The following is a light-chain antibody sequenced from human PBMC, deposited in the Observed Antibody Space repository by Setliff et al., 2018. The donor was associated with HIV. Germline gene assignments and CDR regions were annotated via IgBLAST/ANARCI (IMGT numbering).Light chain of an antibody. CDR2: EVS. J-gene: IGLJ1*01. CDR1: SSDVGANNF. V-gene: IGLV2-14*03. Sequence: SALTQPASVSGSPGQSITISCTGTSSDVGANNFVSWYQQRPGEAPKLMISEVSNRPSGVSNRFSGSKSGNTASLTISGLQAEDEAHYYCSAYATSHTYVFGTGTKVTV. CDR3: SAYATSHTYV.